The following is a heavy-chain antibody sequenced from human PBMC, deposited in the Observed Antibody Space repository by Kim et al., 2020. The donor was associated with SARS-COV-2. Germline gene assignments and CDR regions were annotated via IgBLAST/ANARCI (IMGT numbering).Heavy chain of an antibody. J-gene: IGHJ6*02. V-gene: IGHV1-69*13. CDR3: AREVPPSPYYYYGMDV. CDR1: GGTFSSYA. Sequence: SVKVSCKASGGTFSSYAISWVRQAPGQGLEWMGGIIPIFGTANYAQKFQGRVTITADESTSTAYMELSSLRSEDTAVYYCAREVPPSPYYYYGMDVWGQGTTVTVSS. D-gene: IGHD3-10*01. CDR2: IIPIFGTA.